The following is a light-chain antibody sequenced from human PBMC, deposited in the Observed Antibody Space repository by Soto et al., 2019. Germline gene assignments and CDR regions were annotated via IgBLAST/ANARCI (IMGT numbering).Light chain of an antibody. Sequence: VLPQSHALLPLSLGKRATLSFRASQSVRSSLAWYPQNNGKAPRLLIYDASSRDTGIPARFSGRGSRTDFTLTISRLESEDFTLDFCQQRDNSPLTFGGGTKVDIK. V-gene: IGKV3-11*01. CDR3: QQRDNSPLT. CDR2: DAS. CDR1: QSVRSS. J-gene: IGKJ4*01.